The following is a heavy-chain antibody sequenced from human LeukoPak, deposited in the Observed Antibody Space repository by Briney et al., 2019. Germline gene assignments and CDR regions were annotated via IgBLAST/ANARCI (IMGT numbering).Heavy chain of an antibody. Sequence: PSETLSLTCAVYGGSFSGYYWSWIRQPPVKGLEWIGEINHSGSTNYNPSLKSRVTISVDTSKNQFSLKLSSVTAADTAVYYCARGRTIYCSSSSCSSPFDYWGQGTLAPSPQ. D-gene: IGHD2-2*01. J-gene: IGHJ4*02. CDR2: INHSGST. CDR1: GGSFSGYY. CDR3: ARGRTIYCSSSSCSSPFDY. V-gene: IGHV4-34*01.